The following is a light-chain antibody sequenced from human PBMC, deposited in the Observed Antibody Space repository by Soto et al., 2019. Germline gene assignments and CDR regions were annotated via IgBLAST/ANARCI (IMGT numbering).Light chain of an antibody. V-gene: IGKV1-39*01. Sequence: DIPMTQSPSSLSASVGDRVTITCRASQSIGKYLNGNQQKPGKAPKLLIYAASTLQRGVPSRFSGSGSGTEFILTINSLQPEDFATYYCQQSYMTPLTFGGGTKAEI. CDR3: QQSYMTPLT. CDR1: QSIGKY. CDR2: AAS. J-gene: IGKJ4*02.